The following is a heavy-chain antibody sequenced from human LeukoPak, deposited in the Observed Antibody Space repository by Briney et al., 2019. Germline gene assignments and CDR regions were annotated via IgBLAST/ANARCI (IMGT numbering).Heavy chain of an antibody. CDR3: AREVSYYDSSGMDV. CDR1: GFTFSSYS. D-gene: IGHD3-22*01. CDR2: ISSSSSYI. V-gene: IGHV3-21*01. J-gene: IGHJ6*02. Sequence: GGSLRLSCAASGFTFSSYSMNWVRQAPGKGLEWVSSISSSSSYIYYADSVKGRFTISRDNAKNSLYLQMNSLRAEDTAVYYCAREVSYYDSSGMDVWGQGTTVTVSS.